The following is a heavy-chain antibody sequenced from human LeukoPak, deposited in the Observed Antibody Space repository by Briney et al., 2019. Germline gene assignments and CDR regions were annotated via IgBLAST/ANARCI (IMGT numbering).Heavy chain of an antibody. Sequence: SGTLSLTCAVSGGSISSSNWWSWVRQPPGKGLEWIGEIYHSGSTNYNPSLKSRVTISVDKSKNQFSLKLSSVTAADTAMYYCARVGYSGYDDRGSFDYWGQGTLVTVSS. J-gene: IGHJ4*02. CDR2: IYHSGST. D-gene: IGHD5-12*01. CDR1: GGSISSSNW. V-gene: IGHV4-4*02. CDR3: ARVGYSGYDDRGSFDY.